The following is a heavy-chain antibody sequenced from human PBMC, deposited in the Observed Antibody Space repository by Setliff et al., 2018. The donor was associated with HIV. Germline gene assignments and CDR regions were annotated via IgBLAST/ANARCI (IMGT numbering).Heavy chain of an antibody. V-gene: IGHV3-21*04. D-gene: IGHD1-1*01. CDR2: ITSGSTYV. J-gene: IGHJ4*02. CDR1: GFTFTDYT. CDR3: AKDFTRTGTFDY. Sequence: LRLSCAASGFTFTDYTMNWVRQAPGKGLEWVSSITSGSTYVNYADSVKGRFSISRDNSKNTLFLQMNSLRAEDTAVYYCAKDFTRTGTFDYWGQGTLVTVSS.